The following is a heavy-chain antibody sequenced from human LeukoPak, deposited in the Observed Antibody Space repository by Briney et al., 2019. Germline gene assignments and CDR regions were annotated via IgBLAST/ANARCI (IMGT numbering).Heavy chain of an antibody. CDR1: GFTFYKFA. CDR3: AKASRAGYDY. V-gene: IGHV3-23*01. CDR2: ISGSGGNI. D-gene: IGHD3-9*01. Sequence: SLRLSCKDSGFTFYKFAMTWIRQSPEKGLQWVSTISGSGGNIHYADSVKGRFTISRDNSQNTLYLQMDSLRAEDTALYYCAKASRAGYDYWGQGTLVTVSS. J-gene: IGHJ4*02.